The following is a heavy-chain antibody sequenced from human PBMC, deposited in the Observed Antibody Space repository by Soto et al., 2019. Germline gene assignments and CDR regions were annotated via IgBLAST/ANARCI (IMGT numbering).Heavy chain of an antibody. Sequence: VQLVESGGGVVQPGRSLRLSCAASGFTFSSYGMHWVRQAPGKGLEWVAVIWYDGSNKYYADSVKGRFTISRDNSKNTLYLQMNSLRAEDTAVYYCARDDTTGTPFDYWGQGTLVTVSS. CDR3: ARDDTTGTPFDY. V-gene: IGHV3-33*01. CDR1: GFTFSSYG. D-gene: IGHD1-1*01. CDR2: IWYDGSNK. J-gene: IGHJ4*02.